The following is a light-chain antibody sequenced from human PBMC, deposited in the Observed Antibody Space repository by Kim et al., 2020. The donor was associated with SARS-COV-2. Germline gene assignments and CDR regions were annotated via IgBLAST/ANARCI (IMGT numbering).Light chain of an antibody. Sequence: VALGQTGRITCGGNNIGSKNVHWYQQKPGQAPVLVIYRDSNRPSGIPERFSGSNAGNTATLTISRAQAGDEADYYCQVWDSSTGGVFGGGTQLTVL. V-gene: IGLV3-9*01. J-gene: IGLJ2*01. CDR3: QVWDSSTGGV. CDR2: RDS. CDR1: NIGSKN.